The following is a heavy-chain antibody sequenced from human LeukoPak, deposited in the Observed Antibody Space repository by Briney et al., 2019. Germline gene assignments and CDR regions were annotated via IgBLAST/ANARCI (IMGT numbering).Heavy chain of an antibody. D-gene: IGHD1-26*01. J-gene: IGHJ5*02. CDR3: AKRIVGADGFDP. CDR1: GFTFSSYA. CDR2: ISSSGGST. V-gene: IGHV3-23*01. Sequence: GGSLRLSCAASGFTFSSYAMSWVRQAPGKGLEWVSAISSSGGSTYYADSVKGRFTISRDNSKNTLYLQMNSLRAEDTAVYYCAKRIVGADGFDPWGQGTLVTVSS.